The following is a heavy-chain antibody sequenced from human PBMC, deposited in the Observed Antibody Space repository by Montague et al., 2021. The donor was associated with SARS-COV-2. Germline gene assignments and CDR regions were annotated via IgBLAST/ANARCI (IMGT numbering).Heavy chain of an antibody. J-gene: IGHJ4*02. CDR1: GWSFSGYY. V-gene: IGHV4-34*01. CDR3: ARVAESTYYDFWSGYLRFYYFDY. Sequence: SETLSLTCAVYGWSFSGYYWSWIRQPPGEGLEWIGEINHSGSTNYNPSLKSRVTISVDTSKNQFSLKLSSVTAADTAEYYCARVAESTYYDFWSGYLRFYYFDYWGQGTLVTVSS. D-gene: IGHD3-3*01. CDR2: INHSGST.